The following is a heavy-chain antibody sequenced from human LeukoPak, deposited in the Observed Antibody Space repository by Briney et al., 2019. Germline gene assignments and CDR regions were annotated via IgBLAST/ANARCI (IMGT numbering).Heavy chain of an antibody. J-gene: IGHJ3*02. Sequence: SETLSLTCAVYGESFSGYYWSWIRQPPGKGLEWIGEINHSGSTNYNPSLKSRVTISVDTSKNQFSLKLSSVTAADTAVYYCARGLESSGYYPLDAFDIWGQGTMVTVSS. CDR3: ARGLESSGYYPLDAFDI. CDR2: INHSGST. D-gene: IGHD3-22*01. CDR1: GESFSGYY. V-gene: IGHV4-34*01.